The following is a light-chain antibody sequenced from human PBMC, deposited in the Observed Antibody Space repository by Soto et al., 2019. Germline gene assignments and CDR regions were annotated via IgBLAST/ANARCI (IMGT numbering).Light chain of an antibody. CDR1: QGISSY. CDR2: AAS. V-gene: IGKV1-9*01. CDR3: QQFYDYPIT. Sequence: DIQLTQSPSFLSASVGDRVTITCRASQGISSYLAWYQQKPGKVPKLLIYAASTLQSGVPSRFSCSGSGTGFTRTLSSLQPEDFATYYCQQFYDYPITFGHGTRLDIK. J-gene: IGKJ5*01.